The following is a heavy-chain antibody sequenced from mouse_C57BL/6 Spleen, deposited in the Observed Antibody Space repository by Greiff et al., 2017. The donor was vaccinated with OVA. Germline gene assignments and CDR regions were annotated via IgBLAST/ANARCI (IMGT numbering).Heavy chain of an antibody. CDR3: AREKTYYSSYYFDY. J-gene: IGHJ2*01. V-gene: IGHV5-16*01. CDR1: GFTFSDYY. CDR2: INYDGSST. D-gene: IGHD2-12*01. Sequence: DVHLVESEGGLVQPGSSMKLSCTASGFTFSDYYMAWVRQVPEKGLEWVANINYDGSSTYYLDSLKSRFIISRDNAKNILYLQMSSLKSEDTATYYCAREKTYYSSYYFDYWGQGTTLTVSS.